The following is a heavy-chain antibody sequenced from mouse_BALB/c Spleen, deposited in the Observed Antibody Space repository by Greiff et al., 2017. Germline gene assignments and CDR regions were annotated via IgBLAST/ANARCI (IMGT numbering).Heavy chain of an antibody. CDR2: IYPGDGDT. Sequence: VKLMESGAELARPGASVKLSCKASGYTFTSYWMQWVKQRPGQGLEWIGAIYPGDGDTRYTQKFKGKATLTADKSSSTAYMQLSSLASEDSAVYYCARYYYGSSYAMDYWGQGTSVTVSS. D-gene: IGHD1-1*01. V-gene: IGHV1-87*01. CDR1: GYTFTSYW. CDR3: ARYYYGSSYAMDY. J-gene: IGHJ4*01.